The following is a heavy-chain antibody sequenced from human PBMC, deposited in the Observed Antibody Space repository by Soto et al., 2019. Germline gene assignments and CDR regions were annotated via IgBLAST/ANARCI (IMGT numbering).Heavy chain of an antibody. CDR1: GYTFTSYA. V-gene: IGHV1-3*01. D-gene: IGHD2-15*01. CDR3: ARDLYCSGGSCFVSYWFDP. Sequence: ASVKVSCKASGYTFTSYAMHWVRQAPGQRLEWMGWINAGNGNTKYSQKFQGRVTITRDTSASTAYMELSSLRSEDTAVYYCARDLYCSGGSCFVSYWFDPWGQGTLVTVSS. J-gene: IGHJ5*02. CDR2: INAGNGNT.